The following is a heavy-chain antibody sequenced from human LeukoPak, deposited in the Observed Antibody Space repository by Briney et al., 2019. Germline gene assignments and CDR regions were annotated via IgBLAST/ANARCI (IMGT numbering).Heavy chain of an antibody. Sequence: GESLKISCKGSGYSFTTYWIGWVRQIPGKGLWWGGIIYPGDSDTKYSPSFHSHVTISADKSISTAYLLWSSLKASDTAMYYCARQYSGYDYYFDYWGQGTLVTVSS. CDR2: IYPGDSDT. CDR3: ARQYSGYDYYFDY. V-gene: IGHV5-51*01. J-gene: IGHJ4*02. CDR1: GYSFTTYW. D-gene: IGHD5-12*01.